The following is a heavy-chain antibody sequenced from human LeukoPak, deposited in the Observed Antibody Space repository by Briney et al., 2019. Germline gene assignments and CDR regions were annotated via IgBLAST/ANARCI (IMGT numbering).Heavy chain of an antibody. D-gene: IGHD3-22*01. J-gene: IGHJ4*02. CDR1: GFTVSSKY. CDR2: IHSGGAT. CDR3: AAKWLLRRY. V-gene: IGHV3-66*01. Sequence: PGGSLRLSCAASGFTVSSKYMTWVRQAPGKGLECVSVIHSGGATYYADSVKGRFTISRDNSKNTLYLQMNSLRVEDTAVYYCAAKWLLRRYWGQGTLVTVSS.